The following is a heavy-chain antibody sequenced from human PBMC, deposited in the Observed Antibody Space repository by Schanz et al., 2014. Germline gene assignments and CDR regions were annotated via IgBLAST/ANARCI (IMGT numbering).Heavy chain of an antibody. CDR3: ARGYGDSPTDF. CDR1: GYTFTSYG. J-gene: IGHJ4*02. D-gene: IGHD4-17*01. CDR2: INPSGGGS. Sequence: QVQLLQSGAEVKKPGASMKVSCKASGYTFTSYGISWVRQAPGQGLEWMGIINPSGGGSSYALRFQDRVTVTRDTSRSTVYMELSSLKSEDTAVYYCARGYGDSPTDFWGQGTLVTVSS. V-gene: IGHV1-46*01.